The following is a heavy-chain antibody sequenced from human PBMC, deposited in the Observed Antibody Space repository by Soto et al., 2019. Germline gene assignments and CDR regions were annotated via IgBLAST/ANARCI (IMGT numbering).Heavy chain of an antibody. Sequence: PSETLSLTCAVSGGSISSSNWWSWVRQPPGKGLEWIGEIYHSGSTNYNPSLKSRVTISVDKSKNQFSLKLSSVTAADTAVYYCARDSGYCISTRCYYYGMDVWGQGTTVTVSS. CDR3: ARDSGYCISTRCYYYGMDV. J-gene: IGHJ6*02. CDR2: IYHSGST. D-gene: IGHD2-2*01. CDR1: GGSISSSNW. V-gene: IGHV4-4*02.